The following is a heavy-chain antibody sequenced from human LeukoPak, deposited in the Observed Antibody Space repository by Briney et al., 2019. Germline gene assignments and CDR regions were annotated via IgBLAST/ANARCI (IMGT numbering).Heavy chain of an antibody. D-gene: IGHD6-19*01. CDR2: ISAYNGNT. J-gene: IGHJ4*02. CDR3: AKGRSSGWFGEEDFDY. Sequence: GASVKVSCKASGYTFTSYGISWVRQAPGQGLEWMGWISAYNGNTNYAQNLQGRVTMTTDTSTSTAYMELRSLRSDDTAVYYCAKGRSSGWFGEEDFDYWGQGTLVTVSS. V-gene: IGHV1-18*01. CDR1: GYTFTSYG.